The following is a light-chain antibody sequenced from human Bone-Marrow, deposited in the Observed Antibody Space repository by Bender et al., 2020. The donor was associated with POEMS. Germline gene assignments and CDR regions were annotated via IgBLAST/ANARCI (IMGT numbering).Light chain of an antibody. CDR2: DDS. CDR3: QVWESTTDHHVI. CDR1: NIGTKS. Sequence: SYVLTQSPSVSVAPGKTATITCGGDNIGTKSVHWYQQRPGQAPVLVVYDDSDRPSGIPERFSGSNSGNTATLTISRVEAGDEADYYCQVWESTTDHHVIFGGGTRLTVL. J-gene: IGLJ2*01. V-gene: IGLV3-21*03.